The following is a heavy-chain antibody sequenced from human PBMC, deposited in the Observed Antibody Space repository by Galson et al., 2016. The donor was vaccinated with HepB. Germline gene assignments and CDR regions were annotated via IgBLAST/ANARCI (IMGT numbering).Heavy chain of an antibody. CDR3: AREREGQYQLTMDV. J-gene: IGHJ6*03. D-gene: IGHD2-2*01. CDR2: VYYSGST. Sequence: SETLSLTCTVSGGSVSSGSYYWNWIRQPPEKGLEWIGHVYYSGSTNYNPSLKSRVSISIDTSKNQFSLKLSSVTAADTAVYYCAREREGQYQLTMDVWGKGTTVTVSS. CDR1: GGSVSSGSYY. V-gene: IGHV4-61*01.